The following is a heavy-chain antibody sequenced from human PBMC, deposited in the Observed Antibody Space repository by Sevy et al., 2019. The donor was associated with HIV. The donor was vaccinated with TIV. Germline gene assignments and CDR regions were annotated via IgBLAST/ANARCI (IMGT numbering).Heavy chain of an antibody. Sequence: ASVKFSCKASGYTFTSYDINWVRQATGQGLEWMGWMNPNSGNTGYAQKFQGRVTMTRNTSISTAYMELSSLRSEDTAIYYCARYYYDSSGYYDYSGMDVWGQGTTVTVSS. CDR2: MNPNSGNT. CDR3: ARYYYDSSGYYDYSGMDV. V-gene: IGHV1-8*01. J-gene: IGHJ6*02. CDR1: GYTFTSYD. D-gene: IGHD3-22*01.